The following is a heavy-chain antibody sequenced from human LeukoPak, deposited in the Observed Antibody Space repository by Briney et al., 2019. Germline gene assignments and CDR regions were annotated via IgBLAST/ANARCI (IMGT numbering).Heavy chain of an antibody. D-gene: IGHD5-18*01. CDR3: TRDGRRYSYGYCSDY. CDR1: GFTFSSYA. J-gene: IGHJ4*02. V-gene: IGHV3-23*01. Sequence: PGGSLRLSCAASGFTFSSYAMSWVRQAPGKGLEWVSAISGSGGSTYYADSVKGRFTISRDNSKNTLYLQMNSLRAEDTAVYYCTRDGRRYSYGYCSDYWGQGTLVTVSS. CDR2: ISGSGGST.